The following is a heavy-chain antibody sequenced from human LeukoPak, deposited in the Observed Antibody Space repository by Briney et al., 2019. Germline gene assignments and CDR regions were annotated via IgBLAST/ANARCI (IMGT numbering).Heavy chain of an antibody. CDR2: ISGSGGST. CDR1: GFTFSSYA. V-gene: IGHV3-23*01. D-gene: IGHD6-13*01. J-gene: IGHJ3*02. CDR3: AKELSRRGAAAGDGDAFDI. Sequence: GGSLRLSCAAPGFTFSSYAMSWVRQAPGKGLEWVSAISGSGGSTYYADSVKGRFTISRDNSKNTLYLQMNSLRAEDTAVYYCAKELSRRGAAAGDGDAFDIWGQGTMVTVSS.